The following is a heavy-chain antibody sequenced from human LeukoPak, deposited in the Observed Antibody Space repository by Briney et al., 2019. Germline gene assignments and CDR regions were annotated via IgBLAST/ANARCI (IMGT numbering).Heavy chain of an antibody. V-gene: IGHV3-69-1*01. D-gene: IGHD2-21*02. CDR3: ARDLVVTAII. CDR2: ISSSSTI. Sequence: GGSLRLSCAASGFTFSDYYMSWIRQAPGKGLEWVSYISSSSTIHYADSVKGRFTISRDNAKNSLYLQMNSLRAEDTAVYYCARDLVVTAIIWGQGTLVTVSS. CDR1: GFTFSDYY. J-gene: IGHJ4*02.